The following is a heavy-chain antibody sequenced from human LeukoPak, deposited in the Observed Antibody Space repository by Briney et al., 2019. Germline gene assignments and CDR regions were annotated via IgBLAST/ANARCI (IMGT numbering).Heavy chain of an antibody. J-gene: IGHJ4*02. D-gene: IGHD3-22*01. CDR3: ARGEYYYDSRGGAIRD. CDR2: ISSSGSTI. CDR1: GFTFSDYY. V-gene: IGHV3-11*01. Sequence: GGSLRLSCAASGFTFSDYYMSWIRQAPGKGLEWVSYISSSGSTIYYADSVKGRFTISRDNAKNSLYLQMNSLKAEDTAVYYCARGEYYYDSRGGAIRDWGQGTLVTVSS.